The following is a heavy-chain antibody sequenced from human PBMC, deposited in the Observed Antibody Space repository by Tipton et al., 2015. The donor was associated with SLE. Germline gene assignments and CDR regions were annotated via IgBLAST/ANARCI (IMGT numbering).Heavy chain of an antibody. CDR1: GGSFSGYY. CDR3: ARGRFFYYMDV. D-gene: IGHD3-3*01. Sequence: TLSLTCAVYGGSFSGYYWSWIRQPAGKGLEWIGRIYTSGSTNYNPSLKSRVTISVDTSKNQFSLKLSSVTAADTAVYYCARGRFFYYMDVWGKGTTVTVSS. CDR2: IYTSGST. J-gene: IGHJ6*03. V-gene: IGHV4-59*10.